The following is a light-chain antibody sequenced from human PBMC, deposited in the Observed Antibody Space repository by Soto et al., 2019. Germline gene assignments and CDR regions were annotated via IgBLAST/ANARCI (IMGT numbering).Light chain of an antibody. Sequence: EIVMTQSPATLSVSPGERATLSCRASQSVSSNLAWYQQEPGQAPRLLIYGASTRATGIPARFSGSGSGTEFTLTISSLQSEDFAVYYCQKYNNWLGTFGQGTKVDIK. CDR3: QKYNNWLGT. CDR2: GAS. CDR1: QSVSSN. V-gene: IGKV3-15*01. J-gene: IGKJ1*01.